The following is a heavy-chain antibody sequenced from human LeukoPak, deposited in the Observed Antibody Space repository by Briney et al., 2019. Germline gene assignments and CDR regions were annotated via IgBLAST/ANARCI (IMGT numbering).Heavy chain of an antibody. CDR1: GFTFSSYN. V-gene: IGHV3-7*01. CDR2: INQDGSQK. CDR3: ARSAYHFDY. J-gene: IGHJ4*02. Sequence: GGSLRLSCAASGFTFSSYNMNWVRQAPGKGLEWVANINQDGSQKYYVDSVMGRFTISRDNAKNSLYLQLNNLRAEDTAVYYCARSAYHFDYWGQGIPVTVSS.